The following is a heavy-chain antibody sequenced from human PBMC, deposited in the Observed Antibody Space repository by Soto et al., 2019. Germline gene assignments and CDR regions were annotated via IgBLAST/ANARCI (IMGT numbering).Heavy chain of an antibody. D-gene: IGHD3-10*01. CDR2: IKQDGSEK. J-gene: IGHJ4*02. CDR1: GFTFSSYS. V-gene: IGHV3-7*05. CDR3: ASLMVRGVMWLDY. Sequence: VQLVESGGGLVQPGGSLRLSCAASGFTFSSYSMRWVRQAPGKGLEWVANIKQDGSEKYYVDSVKGRFTISRDNAKNSLYLQMNSLRAEDTAVYYCASLMVRGVMWLDYWGQGTLVTVSS.